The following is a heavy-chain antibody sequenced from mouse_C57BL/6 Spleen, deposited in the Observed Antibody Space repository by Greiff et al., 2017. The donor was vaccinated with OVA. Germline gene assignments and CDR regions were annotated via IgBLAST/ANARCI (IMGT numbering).Heavy chain of an antibody. V-gene: IGHV1-63*01. Sequence: VKLQQSGAELVRPGTSVKMSCKASGYTFTNYWIGWAKQRPGHGLEWIGDIYPGGGYTNYNEKFKGKATLTADKSSSTAYMQFSSLTSEDSAIYYCARSDYGSSYYAMDYWGQGTSVTVSS. CDR2: IYPGGGYT. CDR1: GYTFTNYW. J-gene: IGHJ4*01. CDR3: ARSDYGSSYYAMDY. D-gene: IGHD1-1*01.